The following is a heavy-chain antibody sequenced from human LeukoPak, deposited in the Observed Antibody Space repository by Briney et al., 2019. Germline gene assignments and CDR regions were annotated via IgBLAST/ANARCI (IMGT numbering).Heavy chain of an antibody. CDR2: IIPIFGTA. J-gene: IGHJ4*02. CDR3: ARLAATYSAAFDY. D-gene: IGHD2-15*01. V-gene: IGHV1-69*01. CDR1: GGTFSSYA. Sequence: SVKVSCKASGGTFSSYAISWVRQAPGQGLEWMGGIIPIFGTANYAQKFQGRVTITADESTSTAYMELSSLRSEDTAVYYCARLAATYSAAFDYWGQGTLVTVSS.